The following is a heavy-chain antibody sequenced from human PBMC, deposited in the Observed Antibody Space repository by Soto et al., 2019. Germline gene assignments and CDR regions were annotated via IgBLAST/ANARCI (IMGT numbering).Heavy chain of an antibody. J-gene: IGHJ4*02. CDR1: GFTFSTSW. CDR3: TRAGSYRFDY. Sequence: EVQLVESGGDLIQPGGSLRISCAASGFTFSTSWMHWVRQTPGEGLAWVSRINSDGTTINYADSVKGRFTISRDNAKNTLYLQMNSLRADDTAVSYCTRAGSYRFDYWGQGTLVTVSS. CDR2: INSDGTTI. V-gene: IGHV3-74*01. D-gene: IGHD1-26*01.